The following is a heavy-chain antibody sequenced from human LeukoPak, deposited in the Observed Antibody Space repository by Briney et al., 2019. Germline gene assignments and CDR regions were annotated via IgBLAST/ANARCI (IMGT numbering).Heavy chain of an antibody. J-gene: IGHJ4*02. Sequence: SETLSLTCTVSGGSITSTGYYWGWIRQPPGKGLEWIGEINHSGSTNYNPSLKSRVTISVDTSKNQFSLKLSSVTAADTAVYYCARRGLYGYFRFWDYWGQGTLVTVSS. CDR3: ARRGLYGYFRFWDY. D-gene: IGHD5-18*01. CDR1: GGSITSTGYY. CDR2: INHSGST. V-gene: IGHV4-39*07.